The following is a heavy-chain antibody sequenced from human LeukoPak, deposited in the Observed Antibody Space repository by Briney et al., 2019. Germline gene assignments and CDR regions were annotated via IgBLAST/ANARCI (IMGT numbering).Heavy chain of an antibody. CDR2: ISSKGGST. V-gene: IGHV3-64D*06. Sequence: PGGSLRLSCSASGFTFSSYAMHWVRQAPGKGLEYVSAISSKGGSTYYADSVKGRFTISRDNSKNTLYLQMSSLRAEDTAVYYCVINYYGSGSYYRRLDYWGQGTLVTVSS. J-gene: IGHJ4*02. CDR1: GFTFSSYA. CDR3: VINYYGSGSYYRRLDY. D-gene: IGHD3-10*01.